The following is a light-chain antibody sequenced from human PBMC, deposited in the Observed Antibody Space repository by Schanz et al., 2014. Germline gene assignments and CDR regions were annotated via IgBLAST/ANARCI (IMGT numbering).Light chain of an antibody. V-gene: IGKV1-5*01. CDR2: DAS. CDR1: QSISSW. CDR3: QQYNSSFLWT. J-gene: IGKJ1*01. Sequence: DIQMTQSPSTLSASVGDRVTITCRASQSISSWLAWYQQKPGKAPKLLIYDASSLESGVPSRFSGSGSGTEFTLTISSLQPDDFATYYCQQYNSSFLWTFGQGTKVEIK.